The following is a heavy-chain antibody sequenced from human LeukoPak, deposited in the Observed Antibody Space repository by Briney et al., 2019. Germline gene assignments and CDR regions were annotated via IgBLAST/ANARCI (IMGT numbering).Heavy chain of an antibody. CDR1: GYTFTGYY. V-gene: IGHV1-2*02. Sequence: ASVKVSCKASGYTFTGYYMHWVRQAPGQGLEWMGWINPNSSGTNYAQKFQGRVTMTRDTSISTAYMELSRLRSDDTAVYYCARVGGQSYYYGMDVWGQGTTVTVSS. J-gene: IGHJ6*02. D-gene: IGHD3-16*01. CDR3: ARVGGQSYYYGMDV. CDR2: INPNSSGT.